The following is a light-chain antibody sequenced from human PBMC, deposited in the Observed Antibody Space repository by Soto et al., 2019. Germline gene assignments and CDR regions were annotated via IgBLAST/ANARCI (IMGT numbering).Light chain of an antibody. Sequence: QSVLTRPPSVSGAPGQRVTISCTGSSSNIGAGYEVHWFQQLPGTAPKLLIYGNTNRPSGVPDRFSGSKSDTSASLAITGLQPEDEADYYCQSYDSSLSVLYVFGTGTKVTVL. V-gene: IGLV1-40*01. CDR3: QSYDSSLSVLYV. CDR1: SSNIGAGYE. J-gene: IGLJ1*01. CDR2: GNT.